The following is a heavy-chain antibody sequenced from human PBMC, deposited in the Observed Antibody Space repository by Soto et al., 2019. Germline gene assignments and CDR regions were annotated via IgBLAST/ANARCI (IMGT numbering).Heavy chain of an antibody. CDR3: AREKGGAMLRGIRINGFDP. V-gene: IGHV3-11*05. CDR2: ISSTSSFT. CDR1: GFTFSDYY. D-gene: IGHD3-10*01. Sequence: QVQLVESGGGLVKPGGSLRLSCAASGFTFSDYYMNWIRQAPGRGLEWISIISSTSSFTKYTDSEKGRFTISRDNAKNSLYLQMNSLGDGDTAVYFCAREKGGAMLRGIRINGFDPWGQGTLVTVSS. J-gene: IGHJ5*02.